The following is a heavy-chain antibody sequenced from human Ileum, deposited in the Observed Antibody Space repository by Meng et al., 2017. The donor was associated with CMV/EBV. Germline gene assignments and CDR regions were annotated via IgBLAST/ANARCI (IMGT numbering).Heavy chain of an antibody. CDR2: IYYSGST. CDR3: AREGGGWYFDS. J-gene: IGHJ4*02. CDR1: GDSLSTGDYY. D-gene: IGHD6-19*01. V-gene: IGHV4-30-4*01. Sequence: QLHLKGSGPRPRTPPRPLPSPCTVSGDSLSTGDYYWSWIRQPPGKGPEWIGYIYYSGSTLYNPSLKSPVTISLDKSKNQFSLRLRSVTAADTAVYFCAREGGGWYFDSWGQGTLVTVSS.